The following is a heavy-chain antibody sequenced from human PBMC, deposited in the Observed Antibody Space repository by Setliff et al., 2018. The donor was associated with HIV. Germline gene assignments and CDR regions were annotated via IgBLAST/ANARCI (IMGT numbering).Heavy chain of an antibody. CDR1: GFTFSSYS. CDR3: ARDPPTEQGHDAFDL. D-gene: IGHD6-19*01. V-gene: IGHV3-48*01. Sequence: PGESLKISCAASGFTFSSYSMNWVRQAPGKGLEWVSYISSSSTTIYYAESVKGRFTISRDDAKNSLYLQMNSLRAEDTAVYYCARDPPTEQGHDAFDLWGQGTMVTVSS. J-gene: IGHJ3*01. CDR2: ISSSSTTI.